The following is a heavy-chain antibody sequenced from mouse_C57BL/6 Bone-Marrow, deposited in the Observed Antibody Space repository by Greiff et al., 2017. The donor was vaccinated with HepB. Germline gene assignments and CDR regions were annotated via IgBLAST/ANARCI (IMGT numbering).Heavy chain of an antibody. CDR2: ISYDGSN. J-gene: IGHJ2*01. CDR3: ARVYGNYEKSRYFDY. D-gene: IGHD2-1*01. V-gene: IGHV3-6*01. Sequence: EVKLQESGPGLVKPSQSLSLTCSVTGYSITSCYYWNWIRQFPGNKLEWMGYISYDGSNNYNPSLKNRISITRDTSKNQFFLKLNSVTTEDTATYYCARVYGNYEKSRYFDYWGQGTTLTVSS. CDR1: GYSITSCYY.